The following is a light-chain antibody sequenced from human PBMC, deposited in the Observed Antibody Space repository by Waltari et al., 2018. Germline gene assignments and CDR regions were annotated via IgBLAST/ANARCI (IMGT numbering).Light chain of an antibody. CDR1: NSDVGHYNL. CDR2: EVN. Sequence: QSALTQPASVSGSPGQSITISCTGSNSDVGHYNLVSWYQQHTGKAPKLLLYEVNQRPSGVSSRFSCSKSGITASLTISGLQAEDESDFYCCSYAGSTTWLFGGGTRLTVL. J-gene: IGLJ2*01. CDR3: CSYAGSTTWL. V-gene: IGLV2-23*02.